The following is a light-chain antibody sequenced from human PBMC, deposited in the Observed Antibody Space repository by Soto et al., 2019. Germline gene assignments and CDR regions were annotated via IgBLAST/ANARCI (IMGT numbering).Light chain of an antibody. Sequence: DIQMTQSPSSLSASVGDTVTITCRASQGIIDYLAWYQQRPGKVPKLLIYAASTLQTGVPSRFSGSGAGTDFTLTISSLPPEDVATYYCQKYDTAPQTFGQGPRAEI. CDR3: QKYDTAPQT. CDR2: AAS. J-gene: IGKJ1*01. V-gene: IGKV1-27*01. CDR1: QGIIDY.